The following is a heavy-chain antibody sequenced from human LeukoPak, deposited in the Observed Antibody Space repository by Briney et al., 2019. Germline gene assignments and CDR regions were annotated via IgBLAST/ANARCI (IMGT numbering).Heavy chain of an antibody. CDR1: GGTFSSYA. J-gene: IGHJ6*02. CDR2: IIPIFGTA. Sequence: ASVKVSCKASGGTFSSYAISWVRQAPGQGLEWMGGIIPIFGTANYAQKFQGRVTITADESTSTAYMELSSLRSEDTAVYYCATGMDSSGWYFSVYYYYGMDVWGQGTTVTVSS. CDR3: ATGMDSSGWYFSVYYYYGMDV. V-gene: IGHV1-69*13. D-gene: IGHD6-19*01.